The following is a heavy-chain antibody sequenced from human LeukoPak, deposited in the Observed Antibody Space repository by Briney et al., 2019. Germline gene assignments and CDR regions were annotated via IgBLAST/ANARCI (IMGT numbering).Heavy chain of an antibody. CDR3: ARHVPSSSSTYYYDSSGYWENDAFDI. Sequence: SETLSLTCTVSGDSISSYYWGWIRQPPGKGLEWIGSIYYSGSTYYNPSLKSRVTISVDTSKNQFSLKLSSVTAADTAVYYCARHVPSSSSTYYYDSSGYWENDAFDIWGQGTMVTVSS. J-gene: IGHJ3*02. CDR1: GDSISSYY. D-gene: IGHD3-22*01. V-gene: IGHV4-39*01. CDR2: IYYSGST.